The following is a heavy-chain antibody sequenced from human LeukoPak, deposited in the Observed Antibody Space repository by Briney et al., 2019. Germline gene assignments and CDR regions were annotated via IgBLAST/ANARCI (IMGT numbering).Heavy chain of an antibody. J-gene: IGHJ4*02. CDR1: GYTFTSYG. Sequence: ASVKVSCKASGYTFTSYGISWVRQAPGQGLEWMGWISGYNGHTNYAQKFQGGVTMTTDTSTSTAYMELRSLRSDDTALYYCAREGYCNSTSCDKPFDYWGQGTLVTVSS. CDR3: AREGYCNSTSCDKPFDY. D-gene: IGHD2-2*01. CDR2: ISGYNGHT. V-gene: IGHV1-18*01.